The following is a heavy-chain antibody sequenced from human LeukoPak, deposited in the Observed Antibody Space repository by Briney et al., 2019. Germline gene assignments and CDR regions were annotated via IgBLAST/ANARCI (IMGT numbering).Heavy chain of an antibody. CDR3: ARIRYDTWGFPGDI. CDR2: VYPGDSDT. CDR1: GYSFTSYW. J-gene: IGHJ3*02. D-gene: IGHD3-22*01. Sequence: LGESLKISCKTSGYSFTSYWIGWVRQMPGRGLQWMGIVYPGDSDTKYSPSFQGQVTISADKSINTAYLQWSALKASDTAMYYCARIRYDTWGFPGDIWGQGTMVTVSS. V-gene: IGHV5-51*01.